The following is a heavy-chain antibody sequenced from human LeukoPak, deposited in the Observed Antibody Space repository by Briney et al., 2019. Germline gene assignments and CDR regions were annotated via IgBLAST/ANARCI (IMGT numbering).Heavy chain of an antibody. V-gene: IGHV1-69*13. CDR3: ARGGSDRFDY. J-gene: IGHJ4*02. CDR1: GGTFSSYA. Sequence: GASVKVSCKASGGTFSSYAISWVRQAPGQGLEWTGGIIPIFGTANYAQKFQGRVTITADESTSTAYMELSSLRSEDTAVYYCARGGSDRFDYWGQGTLVTVSS. CDR2: IIPIFGTA.